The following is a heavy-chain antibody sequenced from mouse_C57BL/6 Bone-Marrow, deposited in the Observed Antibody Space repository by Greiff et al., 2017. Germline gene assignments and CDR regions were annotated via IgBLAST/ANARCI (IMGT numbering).Heavy chain of an antibody. J-gene: IGHJ2*01. CDR2: ISSGGSYT. Sequence: DVHLVESGGDLVKPGGSLKLSCAASGFTFSSYGMSWVRQTPDKRLEWVATISSGGSYTYYPDSVKGRFTISRDNAKNTLYLQMSSLKSEDTAMYYCARHDGGTFDYWGQGTTLTVSS. D-gene: IGHD2-3*01. CDR3: ARHDGGTFDY. CDR1: GFTFSSYG. V-gene: IGHV5-6*01.